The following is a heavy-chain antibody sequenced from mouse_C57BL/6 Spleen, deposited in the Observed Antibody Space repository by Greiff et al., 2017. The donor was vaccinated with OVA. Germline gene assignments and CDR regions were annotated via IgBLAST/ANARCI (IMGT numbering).Heavy chain of an antibody. Sequence: VQLQQSGAELVKPGASVKLSCKASGYTFTSYWMQWVKQRPGQGLEWIGEIDPSDSYTNYNQKFKGKATLTVDTSSSTAYMQLSSLTSEDSAVYYCARFYDGYYMDYWGQGTTLTVSS. CDR2: IDPSDSYT. D-gene: IGHD2-3*01. CDR1: GYTFTSYW. CDR3: ARFYDGYYMDY. J-gene: IGHJ2*01. V-gene: IGHV1-50*01.